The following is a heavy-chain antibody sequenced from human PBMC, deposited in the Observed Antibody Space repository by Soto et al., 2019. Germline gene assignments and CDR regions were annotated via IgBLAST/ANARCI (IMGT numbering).Heavy chain of an antibody. CDR2: ISYDGSNK. CDR3: ARDNRWFGELSVSMDV. D-gene: IGHD3-10*01. CDR1: GFTFSSYA. Sequence: PGGSLRLSCAASGFTFSSYAMHWVRQAPGKGLEWVAVISYDGSNKYYADSVKGRFTISRDNSKNTLYLQMNSLRAEDTAVYYCARDNRWFGELSVSMDVWGQGTTVTVSS. V-gene: IGHV3-30-3*01. J-gene: IGHJ6*02.